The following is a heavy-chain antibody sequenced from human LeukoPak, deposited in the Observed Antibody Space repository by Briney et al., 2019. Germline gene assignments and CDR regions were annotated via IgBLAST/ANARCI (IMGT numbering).Heavy chain of an antibody. D-gene: IGHD2-21*02. J-gene: IGHJ4*02. CDR3: AREPPHCGGGCFSLLDN. V-gene: IGHV3-23*01. CDR1: GFTFNSYS. Sequence: PGGSLRLSCAASGFTFNSYSMSWVRQAPGKGLEWVSLISGSGGHTYYADSVRGRFTISRDDSKNTLYLEMNNLRAEDTAVFYCAREPPHCGGGCFSLLDNWGQGTLVTVSS. CDR2: ISGSGGHT.